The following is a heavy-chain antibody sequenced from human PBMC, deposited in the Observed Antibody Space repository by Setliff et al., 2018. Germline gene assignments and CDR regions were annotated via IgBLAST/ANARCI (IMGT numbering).Heavy chain of an antibody. D-gene: IGHD6-13*01. CDR3: ARLGSSSWYNDVFDF. CDR2: IFPGNSNT. J-gene: IGHJ3*01. CDR1: GYSFTNNW. Sequence: PGESLKISCQGSGYSFTNNWIAWVRQMPGKGLECMGIIFPGNSNTRYSPSFQGQVTFSADKSISTAYLQWSTLKASDTAMYYCARLGSSSWYNDVFDFWGPGTMVTVSS. V-gene: IGHV5-51*01.